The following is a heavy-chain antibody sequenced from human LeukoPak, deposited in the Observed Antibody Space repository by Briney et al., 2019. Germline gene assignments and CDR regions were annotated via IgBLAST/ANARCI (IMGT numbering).Heavy chain of an antibody. CDR3: ARDPRGGKAWFDP. V-gene: IGHV4-59*01. CDR2: IYYSGST. Sequence: QVQLQESGPGLVKPSETLSLTCTVSGGSISSYYWSWIRRPPGKGLEWIGYIYYSGSTNYNPSLKSRVTISVDTSKNQFSLKLSSVTAADTAVYYCARDPRGGKAWFDPWGQGTLVTVSS. CDR1: GGSISSYY. J-gene: IGHJ5*02. D-gene: IGHD2-15*01.